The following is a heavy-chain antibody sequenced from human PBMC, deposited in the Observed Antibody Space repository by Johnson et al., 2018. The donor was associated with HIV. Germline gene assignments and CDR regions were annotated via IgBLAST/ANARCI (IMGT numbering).Heavy chain of an antibody. D-gene: IGHD6-13*01. J-gene: IGHJ3*02. CDR1: GFTFSDYW. CDR3: VRDPGAPAGGAFDI. Sequence: VQLVESGGGLVQPGGSLRLSCAASGFTFSDYWMSWVRQAPGKGLEWVANIKQDESEKYYVDSVKGRFSISRDNSKNTLYLQMGSLRAEDMAVYYCVRDPGAPAGGAFDIWGQGTVVTVSS. CDR2: IKQDESEK. V-gene: IGHV3-7*01.